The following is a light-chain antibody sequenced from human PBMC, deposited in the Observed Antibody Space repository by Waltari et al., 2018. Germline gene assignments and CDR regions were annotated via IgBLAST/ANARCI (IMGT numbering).Light chain of an antibody. Sequence: QSALTQPRSVSGSPGQSVTISCTGTRRDVGAYDYVSWYQQRPGKAPKLIIYDVTERPSGVPDRFYGSKSDNKASLTISGLQADDEADYYCCSYAGRYTNYVFGSGTKVTVL. CDR2: DVT. J-gene: IGLJ1*01. CDR1: RRDVGAYDY. V-gene: IGLV2-11*01. CDR3: CSYAGRYTNYV.